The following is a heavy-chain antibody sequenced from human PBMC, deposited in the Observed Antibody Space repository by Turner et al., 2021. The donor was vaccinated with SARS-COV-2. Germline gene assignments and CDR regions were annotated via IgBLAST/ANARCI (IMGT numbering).Heavy chain of an antibody. CDR1: GFPFSTYG. CDR3: AKQRDGYNSPFDY. CDR2: ISYDGTNK. Sequence: QVQLVESGGGVVQPGRSLTLSCAASGFPFSTYGMHWVRQAPGKGLEWVAVISYDGTNKYYLDSVRGRFTISRDNSKNTLYLQMNSLRADDTAVFYCAKQRDGYNSPFDYWGQGALVSVSS. D-gene: IGHD1-1*01. V-gene: IGHV3-30*18. J-gene: IGHJ4*02.